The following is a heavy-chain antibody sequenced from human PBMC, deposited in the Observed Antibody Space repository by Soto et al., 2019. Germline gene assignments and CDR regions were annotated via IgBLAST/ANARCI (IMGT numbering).Heavy chain of an antibody. D-gene: IGHD6-25*01. Sequence: SETLSLTCTVSGGSINSYYWSWIRQPPGKGLEWIGYIYYSGSTNYNPSLKSRVTISVDTSKNQFSLKLSSVTAADTAVYYCARGGSSAWHNWFDPWGQGTLV. CDR2: IYYSGST. CDR1: GGSINSYY. CDR3: ARGGSSAWHNWFDP. J-gene: IGHJ5*02. V-gene: IGHV4-59*01.